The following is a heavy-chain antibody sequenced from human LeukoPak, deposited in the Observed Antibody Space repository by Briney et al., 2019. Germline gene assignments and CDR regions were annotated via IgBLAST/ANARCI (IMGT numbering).Heavy chain of an antibody. J-gene: IGHJ4*02. CDR2: IYYSGST. CDR1: GGSISSSSYY. V-gene: IGHV4-39*01. D-gene: IGHD1-26*01. CDR3: ARQGGSYRRGVY. Sequence: SETLSLTCTVSGGSISSSSYYWGWIRQPPGKGLEWIGSIYYSGSTYYNPSLKSRVTISVDTSKNQFSLKLSSVTAADTAVYYCARQGGSYRRGVYWGQGTLVTVSS.